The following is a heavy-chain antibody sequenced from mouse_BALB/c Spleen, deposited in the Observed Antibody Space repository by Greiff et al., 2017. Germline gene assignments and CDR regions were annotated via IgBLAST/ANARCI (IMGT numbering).Heavy chain of an antibody. J-gene: IGHJ2*01. Sequence: EVKLVESGGGLVKPGGSLKLSCAASGFTFSSYAMSWVRQTPEKRLKWVATISSGGSYTYYPDSVKGRFTISRDNAKNTLYLQMSSLRSEDTAMYYCARHDYVFDYWGQGTTLTVSS. CDR1: GFTFSSYA. CDR2: ISSGGSYT. D-gene: IGHD2-4*01. CDR3: ARHDYVFDY. V-gene: IGHV5-9-3*01.